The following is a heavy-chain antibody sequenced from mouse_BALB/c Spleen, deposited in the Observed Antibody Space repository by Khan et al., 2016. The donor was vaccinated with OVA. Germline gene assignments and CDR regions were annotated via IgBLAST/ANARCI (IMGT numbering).Heavy chain of an antibody. CDR2: IRSTGST. V-gene: IGHV3-2*02. J-gene: IGHJ4*01. D-gene: IGHD2-14*01. Sequence: EAQLQESGPGLVKPSQSLSLTCTVTGYAITSDYAWNWIRQFPGNKLEWMGYIRSTGSTSSNPSLKSRISITRDTSKNQFFLQLKSVTTEDTATYYCARSLYYSYGYALDCWGRGTSVTVSS. CDR1: GYAITSDYA. CDR3: ARSLYYSYGYALDC.